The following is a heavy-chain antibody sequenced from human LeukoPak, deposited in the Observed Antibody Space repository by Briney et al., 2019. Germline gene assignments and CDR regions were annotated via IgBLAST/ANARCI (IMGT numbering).Heavy chain of an antibody. D-gene: IGHD3-16*01. V-gene: IGHV3-21*01. CDR1: GFNFGSYA. Sequence: GGSLRLSCAASGFNFGSYAMNWVRQAPGKGLEWVSSISSGSSFIYCADSVKGRFTISRDNAKNSLYLQMNSLGAEDTAIYYCARDQGGERWFDPWGQGTLVTVSS. J-gene: IGHJ5*02. CDR2: ISSGSSFI. CDR3: ARDQGGERWFDP.